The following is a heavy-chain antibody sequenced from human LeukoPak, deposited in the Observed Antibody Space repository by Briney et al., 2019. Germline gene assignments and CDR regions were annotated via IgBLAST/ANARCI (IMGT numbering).Heavy chain of an antibody. CDR1: GFTFSSYS. Sequence: GGSLRLSCAASGFTFSSYSMNWVRQAPGKGLEWVSSISSSSSYIYYADSVKGRFTISRDNAKNSLYLQINSLRAEDTAVYYCARGRRGYDEDWFDPWGQGTLVTVSS. J-gene: IGHJ5*02. CDR3: ARGRRGYDEDWFDP. D-gene: IGHD5-12*01. V-gene: IGHV3-21*01. CDR2: ISSSSSYI.